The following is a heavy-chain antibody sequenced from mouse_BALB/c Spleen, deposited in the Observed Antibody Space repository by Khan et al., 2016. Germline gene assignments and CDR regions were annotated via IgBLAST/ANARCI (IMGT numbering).Heavy chain of an antibody. CDR1: GFTFSSYT. CDR2: ISSGGNYT. J-gene: IGHJ3*01. V-gene: IGHV5-6-4*01. D-gene: IGHD3-1*01. Sequence: EVELVESGGGLVKPGGSLKLSCAATGFTFSSYTMSWVRQTPEKRLEWVATISSGGNYTYYPATVKGRFTISRDNAKNTLYLQMSSLKSEDTAMYYCRRDSSGGFAYWGQGTLVTVSA. CDR3: RRDSSGGFAY.